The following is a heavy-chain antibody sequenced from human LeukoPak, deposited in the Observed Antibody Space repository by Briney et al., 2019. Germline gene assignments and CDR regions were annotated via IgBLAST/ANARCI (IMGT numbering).Heavy chain of an antibody. CDR2: IIPIFGTA. Sequence: SVKVSCKASGGTFSSYAISWVRQAPGQGLEWMGRIIPIFGTANYAQRFQGRVTITTDESTSTAYMELSSLRSEDTAVYYCARETGRLGYRSGGSCYAFDYWGQGTLVTVSS. V-gene: IGHV1-69*05. CDR1: GGTFSSYA. D-gene: IGHD2-15*01. CDR3: ARETGRLGYRSGGSCYAFDY. J-gene: IGHJ4*02.